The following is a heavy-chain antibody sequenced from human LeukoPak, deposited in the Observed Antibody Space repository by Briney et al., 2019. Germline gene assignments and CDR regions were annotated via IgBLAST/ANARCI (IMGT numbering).Heavy chain of an antibody. CDR3: ARDPRYGDYYFDY. Sequence: QPGGSLRLSCAASGFTFTTYWMHWVRQAPGKGLVWVSRINTDGNTASYADSVRGRFTLSRDNAKNTLYLQMNSLRAEDTAVYYCARDPRYGDYYFDYWGQGTLVTVSS. CDR2: INTDGNTA. D-gene: IGHD4-17*01. V-gene: IGHV3-74*01. CDR1: GFTFTTYW. J-gene: IGHJ4*02.